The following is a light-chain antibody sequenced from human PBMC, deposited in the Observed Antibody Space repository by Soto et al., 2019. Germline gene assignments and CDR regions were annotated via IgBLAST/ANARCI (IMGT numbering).Light chain of an antibody. CDR3: SSYTTSSARV. V-gene: IGLV2-14*01. Sequence: QSVLTQPASVSGSPGQWITISCTGTSSDFGGYNYVSWYQQHPGKAPKLMIYEVSNRPSGVSDRFSGSKSGNTASLTISGLQADDEADYYCSSYTTSSARVFGTGTKV. CDR1: SSDFGGYNY. J-gene: IGLJ1*01. CDR2: EVS.